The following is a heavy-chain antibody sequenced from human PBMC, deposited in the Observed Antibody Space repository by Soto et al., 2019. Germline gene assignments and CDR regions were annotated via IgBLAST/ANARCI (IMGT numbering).Heavy chain of an antibody. J-gene: IGHJ4*02. V-gene: IGHV5-51*01. CDR2: IFPCDSDT. CDR3: ARRRSTSSWD. D-gene: IGHD2-2*01. CDR1: GYSFTSYW. Sequence: GESLKISCKGSGYSFTSYWIAWVRQMPGKGLEWMGAIFPCDSDTKYSPSFEGQVTISAXXXTXXXFXQWXXLXASDSAIYFCARRRSTSSWDWGQGTLVTVSS.